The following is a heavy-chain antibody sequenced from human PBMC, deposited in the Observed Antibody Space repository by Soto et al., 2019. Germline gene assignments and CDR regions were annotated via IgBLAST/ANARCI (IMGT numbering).Heavy chain of an antibody. CDR1: GGTFSSYT. CDR3: AGRGIQLWLPDYYYYGMDV. V-gene: IGHV1-69*02. J-gene: IGHJ6*02. D-gene: IGHD5-18*01. CDR2: IIPILGIA. Sequence: GASVKVSCKASGGTFSSYTISWVRQAPGQGLEWMGRIIPILGIANYAQKFQGRVTITADKSTSTAYMELSSLRSEDTAVYYCAGRGIQLWLPDYYYYGMDVWGQGTTVTVSS.